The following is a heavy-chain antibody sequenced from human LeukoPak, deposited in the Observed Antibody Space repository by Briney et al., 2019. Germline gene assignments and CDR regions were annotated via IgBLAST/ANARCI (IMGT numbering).Heavy chain of an antibody. V-gene: IGHV3-11*01. D-gene: IGHD6-19*01. J-gene: IGHJ3*02. CDR3: ARGDSSGWYGAAFDI. CDR2: ISSSGGTI. CDR1: GFTFSDYY. Sequence: GGSLRLSCAASGFTFSDYYMGWIRQAPGKGLEWVSYISSSGGTIYYADSVKGRFTISRDNAKNSLYLQMNSLRAEDTAVYYCARGDSSGWYGAAFDIWGQGTMVTVSS.